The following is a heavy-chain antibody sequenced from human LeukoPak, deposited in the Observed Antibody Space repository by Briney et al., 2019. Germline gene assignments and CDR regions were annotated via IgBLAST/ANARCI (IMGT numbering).Heavy chain of an antibody. V-gene: IGHV4-39*01. J-gene: IGHJ4*02. CDR3: ARRGITYSSSFFAY. D-gene: IGHD6-13*01. Sequence: SETLSLTCTVSGDSIGSSNYYWAWVRQPPGKGLEWLGSIFYSGSTYYNPSLKSRVTISVDTSKNQFSLTLHSVTAADTATYYCARRGITYSSSFFAYWGQGTLVTVSP. CDR1: GDSIGSSNYY. CDR2: IFYSGST.